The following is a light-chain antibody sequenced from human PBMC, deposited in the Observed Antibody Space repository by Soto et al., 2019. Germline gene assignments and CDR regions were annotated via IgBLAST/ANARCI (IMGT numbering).Light chain of an antibody. J-gene: IGKJ1*01. CDR3: QQYNSYSWT. CDR1: QSISTY. CDR2: KAS. V-gene: IGKV1-5*03. Sequence: DVQMTQSPSTLSASVGARVAITCRASQSISTYLAWYQQKPGKAPKLLIYKASSLESGVPSRFSGSGSGTEFTLTISSLQPDDGATYYCQQYNSYSWTFGQGTKVDIK.